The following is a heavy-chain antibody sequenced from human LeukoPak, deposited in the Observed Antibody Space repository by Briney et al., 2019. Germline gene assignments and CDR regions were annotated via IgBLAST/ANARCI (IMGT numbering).Heavy chain of an antibody. D-gene: IGHD4-17*01. CDR2: INSDGSST. CDR1: GFTFSSYW. Sequence: PGGSLRLSCAASGFTFSSYWMHWVRQAPGKGLVWVSRINSDGSSTSYADSVKGRFTISRDNAKNTLYPQMNSLRAEDTAVYYCAKTTWPAYFDYWGQGTLVTVSS. V-gene: IGHV3-74*01. CDR3: AKTTWPAYFDY. J-gene: IGHJ4*02.